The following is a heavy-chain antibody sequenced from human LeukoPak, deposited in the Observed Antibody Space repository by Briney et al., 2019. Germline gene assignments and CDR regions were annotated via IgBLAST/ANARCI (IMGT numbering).Heavy chain of an antibody. Sequence: GGSLRLSCAASGFTFSSYGMHWVRQAPGKGLEWVAFIRYDGSNKYYADSVKGRFTISRDDSKNTLYLQMNSLKTEDTAVYYCTTDILYYYGSGIGIWGQGTMVTVSS. CDR3: TTDILYYYGSGIGI. J-gene: IGHJ3*02. CDR2: IRYDGSNK. V-gene: IGHV3-30*02. D-gene: IGHD3-10*01. CDR1: GFTFSSYG.